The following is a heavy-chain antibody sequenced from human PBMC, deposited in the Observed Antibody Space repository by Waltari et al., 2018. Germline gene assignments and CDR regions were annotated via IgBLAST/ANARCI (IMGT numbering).Heavy chain of an antibody. CDR3: ARDRGGGLYLDS. J-gene: IGHJ4*02. D-gene: IGHD2-15*01. Sequence: QLQLQESGPGLVKPSGTLSLTCVVSGDSMISNYFWRWVRQSPGKGLEWIGQVKRGGVTNYSPSFASRVIMSLDTSINQFSLNMHSATAADTAVYYCARDRGGGLYLDSWGRGILVSVSP. CDR1: GDSMISNYF. V-gene: IGHV4-4*02. CDR2: VKRGGVT.